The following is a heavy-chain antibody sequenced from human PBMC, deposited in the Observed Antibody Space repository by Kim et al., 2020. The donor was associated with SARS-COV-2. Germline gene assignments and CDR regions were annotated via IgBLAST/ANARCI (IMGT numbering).Heavy chain of an antibody. D-gene: IGHD3-22*01. V-gene: IGHV3-7*01. CDR2: IKEDGRDT. J-gene: IGHJ4*02. CDR3: ARDPYDSSGYGAFDY. CDR1: GFAFSTSW. Sequence: GGSLILSCVGSGFAFSTSWMTWVRQVPGKGLEWVANIKEDGRDTYYVDSVKGRFTISRDNAKSSVYLQMNSLRAEDTAVYYCARDPYDSSGYGAFDYWGQGTLVTVAS.